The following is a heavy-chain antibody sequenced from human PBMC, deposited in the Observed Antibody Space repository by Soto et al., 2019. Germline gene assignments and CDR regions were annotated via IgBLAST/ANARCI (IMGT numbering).Heavy chain of an antibody. D-gene: IGHD3-3*01. CDR3: ARTNYDFWSGYYSPARGFDP. V-gene: IGHV4-59*11. Sequence: PSETLSLTCTVSGGSXSSHHWSWIRQPPGKGLEWIGDIYYSGSTNYNPSLKSRVTISVDTSKNQFSLKLSSVTAADTAVYYCARTNYDFWSGYYSPARGFDPWGQGTLVTVSS. CDR1: GGSXSSHH. J-gene: IGHJ5*02. CDR2: IYYSGST.